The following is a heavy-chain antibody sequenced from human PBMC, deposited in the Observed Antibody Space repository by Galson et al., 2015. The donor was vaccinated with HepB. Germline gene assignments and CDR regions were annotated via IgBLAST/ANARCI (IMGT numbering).Heavy chain of an antibody. CDR2: ISSSSSYI. J-gene: IGHJ4*02. CDR3: ARDHPLAVAGTSPTLDY. D-gene: IGHD6-19*01. Sequence: SLRLSCAASGFTFSSYSMNWVRQAPGKGLEWVSSISSSSSYIYYADSVKGRFTISRDNAKNSLYLQMNSLRAEDTAVYYCARDHPLAVAGTSPTLDYWGQGTLVTVSS. CDR1: GFTFSSYS. V-gene: IGHV3-21*01.